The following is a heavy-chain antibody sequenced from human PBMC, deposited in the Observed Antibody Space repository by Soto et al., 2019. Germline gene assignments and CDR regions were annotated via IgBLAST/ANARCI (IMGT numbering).Heavy chain of an antibody. Sequence: PSETLSLTCTVSGGSISSSSYYWGWIRQPPGKGLEWIGSIYYSGSTYYNPSLNSRVTISVDTSKNQFSLKLSSVTAADTAVYYCAIPDGEVPAAMRGPNYYYYGMDVWGQGTTVTV. CDR2: IYYSGST. J-gene: IGHJ6*02. D-gene: IGHD2-2*01. CDR1: GGSISSSSYY. V-gene: IGHV4-39*01. CDR3: AIPDGEVPAAMRGPNYYYYGMDV.